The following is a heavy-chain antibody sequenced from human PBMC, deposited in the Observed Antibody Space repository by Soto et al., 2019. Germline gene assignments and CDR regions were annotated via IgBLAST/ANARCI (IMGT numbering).Heavy chain of an antibody. CDR1: GFTFTSSA. CDR3: AADSSSSEYYYYGMEV. CDR2: IVVGSGNT. V-gene: IGHV1-58*01. J-gene: IGHJ6*02. Sequence: SVKVSCKASGFTFTSSAVQWVRQARGQRLEWIGWIVVGSGNTNYAQKFQERVTITRDMSTSTADMELSSLRSEDTAVYYCAADSSSSEYYYYGMEVWGQGTTVTVSS. D-gene: IGHD6-6*01.